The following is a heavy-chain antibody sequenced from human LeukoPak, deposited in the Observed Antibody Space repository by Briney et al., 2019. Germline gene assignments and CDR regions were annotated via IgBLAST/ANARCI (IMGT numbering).Heavy chain of an antibody. CDR1: GRSISSYY. D-gene: IGHD4-17*01. Sequence: SETLSLTCTVSGRSISSYYGSWIRQPPGKGLEWIGYIYYSGSNNYNPSLKSRVTISVDTSKNQFSLKPSSVTAADTAVYYCARPRWDDYGDLYFDYWGQGTLVTVSS. CDR3: ARPRWDDYGDLYFDY. CDR2: IYYSGSN. V-gene: IGHV4-59*08. J-gene: IGHJ4*02.